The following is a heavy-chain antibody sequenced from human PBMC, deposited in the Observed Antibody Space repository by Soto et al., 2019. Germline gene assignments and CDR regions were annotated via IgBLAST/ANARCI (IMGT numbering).Heavy chain of an antibody. V-gene: IGHV3-30*03. D-gene: IGHD2-2*01. CDR3: TRGPPFGYCSSMCDYGMDV. CDR2: ISYDGSK. J-gene: IGHJ6*02. Sequence: GGSLRLSCAASGFTFSGYGMHWVRQAPGTGLEWVAVISYDGSKYYADSVKGRFTISRDNSKNTLYLQMNSLRVEDTAVYYCTRGPPFGYCSSMCDYGMDVWGQGTTVTVSS. CDR1: GFTFSGYG.